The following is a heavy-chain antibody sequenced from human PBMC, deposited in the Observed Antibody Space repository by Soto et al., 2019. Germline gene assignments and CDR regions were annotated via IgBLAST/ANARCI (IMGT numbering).Heavy chain of an antibody. J-gene: IGHJ4*02. CDR2: INHSGST. CDR1: GGSFSGYY. Sequence: SETLSLTCAVYGGSFSGYYWSWIRQPPGKGLEWIGEINHSGSTNYNPSLKSRVTISVDTSKNQFSLKLSSVTAADTAVYYCARGLPVVSYSSGWLYYWGQGTLVTVSS. CDR3: ARGLPVVSYSSGWLYY. D-gene: IGHD6-19*01. V-gene: IGHV4-34*01.